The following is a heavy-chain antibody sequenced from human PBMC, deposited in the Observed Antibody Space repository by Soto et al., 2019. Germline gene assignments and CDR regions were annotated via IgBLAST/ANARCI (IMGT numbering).Heavy chain of an antibody. V-gene: IGHV1-69*13. CDR1: GGTFSSYA. CDR2: IIPIFGTA. CDR3: ASRVVDTAMVLIFDY. Sequence: SVKVSCKASGGTFSSYAISWVRQAPGQGLEWMGGIIPIFGTANYAQKFQGRGTSTADESTSTAYMELSSLRSEDTAVYYCASRVVDTAMVLIFDYWGQGTLVTVSS. D-gene: IGHD5-18*01. J-gene: IGHJ4*02.